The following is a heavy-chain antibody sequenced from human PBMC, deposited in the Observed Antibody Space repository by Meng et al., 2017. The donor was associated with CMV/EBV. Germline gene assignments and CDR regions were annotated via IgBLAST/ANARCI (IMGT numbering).Heavy chain of an antibody. Sequence: GESLKISCAASGFTFSSYAMSWVRQAPGKGLEWVPVIYSGGSTYYADSVKGRFTISRDNSKNTLYLQMNSLRAEDTAVYYCARGQEGRYYYYGMDVWGQGTTVTVTS. CDR1: GFTFSSYA. V-gene: IGHV3-53*01. CDR3: ARGQEGRYYYYGMDV. CDR2: IYSGGST. J-gene: IGHJ6*02.